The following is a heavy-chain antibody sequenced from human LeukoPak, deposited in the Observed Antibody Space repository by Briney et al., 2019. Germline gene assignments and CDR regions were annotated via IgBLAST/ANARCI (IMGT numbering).Heavy chain of an antibody. CDR1: GFTFSSYE. J-gene: IGHJ4*02. CDR2: ISSSGSTI. CDR3: ARDRKYYDSSGYDY. Sequence: GGSLRLSCAASGFTFSSYEMNWVRQAPGKGLEWVSYISSSGSTICYADSVKGRFTIYRDNAKNSLYLLMNSLRAEDTAVYYCARDRKYYDSSGYDYWGQGTLVTVSS. D-gene: IGHD3-22*01. V-gene: IGHV3-48*03.